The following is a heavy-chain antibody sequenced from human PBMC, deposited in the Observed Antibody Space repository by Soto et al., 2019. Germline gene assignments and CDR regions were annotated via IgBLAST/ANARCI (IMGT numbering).Heavy chain of an antibody. V-gene: IGHV3-23*01. Sequence: EVQLLESGGGLVQPGGSLRLSCAASGFTFSSYAMTWVRQAPGKGLEWVSSMSGRGGSTYYADSVKGRLTISRDNSKNTVYLQMNSLRAEATAVYYCAKGGGDSFFDYWGQGTLVTVSS. J-gene: IGHJ4*02. CDR2: MSGRGGST. CDR1: GFTFSSYA. CDR3: AKGGGDSFFDY. D-gene: IGHD2-21*02.